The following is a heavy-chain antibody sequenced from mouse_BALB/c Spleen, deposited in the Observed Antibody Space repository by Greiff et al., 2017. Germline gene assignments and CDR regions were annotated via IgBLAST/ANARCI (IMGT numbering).Heavy chain of an antibody. J-gene: IGHJ4*01. CDR1: GFTFSSYA. V-gene: IGHV5-6-5*01. CDR3: ARAPLDAMDY. Sequence: EVKVEESGGGLVKPGGSLKLSCAASGFTFSSYAMSWVRQTPEKRLEWVASISSGGSTYYPDSVKGRFTISRDNARNILYLQMSSLRSEDTAMYYCARAPLDAMDYWGQGTSVTVSS. CDR2: ISSGGST.